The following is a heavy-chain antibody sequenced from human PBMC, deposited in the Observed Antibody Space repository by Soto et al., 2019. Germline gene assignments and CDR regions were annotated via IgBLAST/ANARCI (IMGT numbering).Heavy chain of an antibody. CDR2: ISGSGGST. Sequence: HPGGSLRLSCAASGFTFSSYAVSWVRQAPGKGLEWVSAISGSGGSTYYADSVKGRFTISRDNSKNTLYLQMNSLRAEDTAVYYCAKMGGITMIVVVTTNFDYWGQGTLVTVSS. D-gene: IGHD3-22*01. CDR3: AKMGGITMIVVVTTNFDY. V-gene: IGHV3-23*01. CDR1: GFTFSSYA. J-gene: IGHJ4*02.